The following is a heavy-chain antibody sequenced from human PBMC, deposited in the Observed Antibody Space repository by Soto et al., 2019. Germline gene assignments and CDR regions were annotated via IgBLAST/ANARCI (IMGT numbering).Heavy chain of an antibody. CDR2: IIPIFGTA. CDR1: GGTFSSYA. V-gene: IGHV1-69*13. CDR3: AATTPGSGSSWYYYYGMDV. Sequence: ASVKVSCKASGGTFSSYAISWVRQAPGQGLEWMGGIIPIFGTANYAQKFQGRVTITADESTSTAYMELSSLRSEDTAVYYCAATTPGSGSSWYYYYGMDVWGPGPSVTVSS. J-gene: IGHJ6*02. D-gene: IGHD6-13*01.